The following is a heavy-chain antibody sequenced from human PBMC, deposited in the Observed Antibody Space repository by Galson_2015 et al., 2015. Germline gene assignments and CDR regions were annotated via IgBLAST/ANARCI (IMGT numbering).Heavy chain of an antibody. CDR2: IIPIFGTA. Sequence: SVKVSCKASGVTFSSYAISWVRQAPGQGLEWMGGIIPIFGTANYAQRFQGRVTITADESTSTAYMELSSLRSEDTAVYYCARERKSITIGGAVTRWVDPWGQGTLVTVSS. V-gene: IGHV1-69*13. CDR3: ARERKSITIGGAVTRWVDP. CDR1: GVTFSSYA. D-gene: IGHD3-3*01. J-gene: IGHJ5*02.